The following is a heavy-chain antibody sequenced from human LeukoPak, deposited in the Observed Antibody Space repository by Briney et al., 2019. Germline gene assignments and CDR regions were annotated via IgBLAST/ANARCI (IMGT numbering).Heavy chain of an antibody. Sequence: SETLSLTCAVYGGSFSGYYWSWIRQPPGKGLEWIGEINHSGRTNYNPALKSRVTISVDTSKYKFTLKLSSVTAADTAVYYCARGSLPSEDIVVVPAALDYFDYWGQGTLVTVSS. CDR3: ARGSLPSEDIVVVPAALDYFDY. CDR1: GGSFSGYY. CDR2: INHSGRT. V-gene: IGHV4-34*01. D-gene: IGHD2-2*01. J-gene: IGHJ4*02.